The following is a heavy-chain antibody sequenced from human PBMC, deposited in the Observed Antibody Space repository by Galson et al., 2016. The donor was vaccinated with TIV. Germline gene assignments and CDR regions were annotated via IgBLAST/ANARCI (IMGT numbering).Heavy chain of an antibody. D-gene: IGHD2-21*02. CDR3: TRGGQCGGYCYFFDS. J-gene: IGHJ4*02. CDR1: GYTFTTYD. Sequence: SVKVSCKASGYTFTTYDIHWVRQAPGQGLEWMGVINPSGGSTDYAQQFQGRLIMTRDTSTSAVYMELSSLRSEDTAVYYCTRGGQCGGYCYFFDSWGQGTLVTVSS. CDR2: INPSGGST. V-gene: IGHV1-46*01.